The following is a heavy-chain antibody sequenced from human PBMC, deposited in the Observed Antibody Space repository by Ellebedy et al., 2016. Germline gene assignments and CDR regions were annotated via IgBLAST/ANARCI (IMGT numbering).Heavy chain of an antibody. CDR2: LSFDAKNT. CDR3: ARGSFAPDY. D-gene: IGHD2-15*01. V-gene: IGHV3-23*01. Sequence: GESLKISCAASGFTITAHGMSWVRQAPGKGLEWVSSLSFDAKNTFYANSVKGRFTISRDSSKNTLYLQLNSLTADDTALYYCARGSFAPDYWGQGTLVTVSS. CDR1: GFTITAHG. J-gene: IGHJ4*02.